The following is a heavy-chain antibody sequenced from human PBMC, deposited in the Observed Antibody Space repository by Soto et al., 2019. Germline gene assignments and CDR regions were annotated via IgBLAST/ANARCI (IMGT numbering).Heavy chain of an antibody. Sequence: ASVKVSCKASGYTFINYGMSWVRQAPGQGLEWMGWISAYSGNTKYAQKFQGRVTMTKDTSTDTAYMELSSLRSEDTAVYYCATGPIVYYYMDVWGKGTPVTVSS. CDR2: ISAYSGNT. J-gene: IGHJ6*03. CDR1: GYTFINYG. V-gene: IGHV1-18*01. D-gene: IGHD3-22*01. CDR3: ATGPIVYYYMDV.